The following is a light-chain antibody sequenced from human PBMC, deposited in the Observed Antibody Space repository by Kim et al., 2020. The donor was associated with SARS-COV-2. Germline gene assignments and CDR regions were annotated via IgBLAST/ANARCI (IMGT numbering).Light chain of an antibody. CDR3: AAWDDSLNGHV. Sequence: SELTQPPSASGTPGQRVTISCSGSTSNIGRNIVNWYQQLPGTAPKVLIYTNIQRPSGVPDRFSGSKSGTSASLAISGLQSEDEADYYCAAWDDSLNGHVFGTGTKVTVL. V-gene: IGLV1-44*01. J-gene: IGLJ1*01. CDR1: TSNIGRNI. CDR2: TNI.